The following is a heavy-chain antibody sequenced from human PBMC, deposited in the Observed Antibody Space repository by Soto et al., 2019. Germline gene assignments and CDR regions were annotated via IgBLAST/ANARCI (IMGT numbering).Heavy chain of an antibody. D-gene: IGHD3-10*01. V-gene: IGHV3-23*01. CDR2: VSTRGDIT. CDR3: ARGDRGGSGSPASYYYSGLDV. Sequence: EVQLLESGGDLVQPGGSLRLSCAASGLNFNDYAMTWVRQAPGKGLEWVSSVSTRGDITYYSDSVKGRFTISRDNSKNTLFLHMNSLRAEDTALYYCARGDRGGSGSPASYYYSGLDVWGQGTIVTVSS. CDR1: GLNFNDYA. J-gene: IGHJ6*02.